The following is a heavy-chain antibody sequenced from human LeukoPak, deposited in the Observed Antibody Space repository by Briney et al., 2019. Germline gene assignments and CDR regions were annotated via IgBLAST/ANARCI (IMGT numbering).Heavy chain of an antibody. CDR1: GGSVSSGSYY. D-gene: IGHD4-23*01. Sequence: SQTLSLTCTVSGGSVSSGSYYWSWIRQHPGKGLEWIGFIYYSGSTFYNPSLKSRVTISIDTSKNQFSLKVSSVAAADTAVYYCARVTAVVTQPVDYWGQGTLVTVSS. CDR3: ARVTAVVTQPVDY. J-gene: IGHJ4*02. V-gene: IGHV4-31*03. CDR2: IYYSGST.